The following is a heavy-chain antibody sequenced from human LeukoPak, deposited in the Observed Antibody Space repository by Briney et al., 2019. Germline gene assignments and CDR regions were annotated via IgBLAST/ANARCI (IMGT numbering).Heavy chain of an antibody. V-gene: IGHV4-34*01. D-gene: IGHD2-8*01. CDR2: INHSGST. J-gene: IGHJ4*02. CDR3: ARGAGYCTNGVCYLRLKSIFDY. CDR1: GGSFSGYY. Sequence: PSETLSLTCAVYGGSFSGYYWSWIRQPPGKGLEWIGEINHSGSTNYNPSLKSRVTISVDTSKNQFSLKLSSVTAADTAAYYCARGAGYCTNGVCYLRLKSIFDYWGQGTLVTVSS.